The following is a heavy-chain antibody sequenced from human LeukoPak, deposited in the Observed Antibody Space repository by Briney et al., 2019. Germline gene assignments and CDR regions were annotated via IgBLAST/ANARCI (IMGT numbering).Heavy chain of an antibody. V-gene: IGHV4-39*01. CDR3: ARHAGGYHLYYFDY. J-gene: IGHJ4*02. CDR1: GGSISSSSYY. Sequence: SETLSLTCTVSGGSISSSSYYWGWIRQPPGKGLEWIGSIYYSGSTYYNPSLKSRVTISVDTSKNQFSLKLSSVTAADTAVYYCARHAGGYHLYYFDYWGQGTLVTVSS. CDR2: IYYSGST. D-gene: IGHD5-12*01.